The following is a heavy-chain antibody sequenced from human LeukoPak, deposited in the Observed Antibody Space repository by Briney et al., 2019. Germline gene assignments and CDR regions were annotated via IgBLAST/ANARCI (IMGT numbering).Heavy chain of an antibody. CDR1: GGSISTFY. Sequence: SETLSLTCTVSGGSISTFYWSWIRQPPGKRLEWIGYIYYSGSPNYNPSLKSRVSISVDTSKNQFSLKLNSVTAADTAVYYCARTTEDCSSTSCYQYWFDPWGQGALVTVSS. CDR3: ARTTEDCSSTSCYQYWFDP. J-gene: IGHJ5*02. CDR2: IYYSGSP. V-gene: IGHV4-59*01. D-gene: IGHD2-2*01.